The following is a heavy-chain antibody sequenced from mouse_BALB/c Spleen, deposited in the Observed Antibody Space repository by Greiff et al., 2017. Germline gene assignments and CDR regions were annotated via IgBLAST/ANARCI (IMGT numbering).Heavy chain of an antibody. D-gene: IGHD1-1*01. Sequence: EVKLMESGGGLVQPGGSLRLSCATSGFTFTDYYMSWVRQPPGKALEWLGFIRNKANGYTTEYSASVKGRFTISRDNSQSILYLQMNTLRAEDSATYYCAREGGYGSSYIYWYFDVWGAGTTVTVSS. CDR1: GFTFTDYY. CDR2: IRNKANGYTT. V-gene: IGHV7-3*02. CDR3: AREGGYGSSYIYWYFDV. J-gene: IGHJ1*01.